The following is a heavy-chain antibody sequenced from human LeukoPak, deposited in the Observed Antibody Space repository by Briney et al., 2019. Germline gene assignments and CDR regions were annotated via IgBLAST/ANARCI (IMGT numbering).Heavy chain of an antibody. CDR1: GYTFTGYY. CDR3: ARYIMNGSGSYYNV. CDR2: INPNSGGT. V-gene: IGHV1-2*02. Sequence: ASVKVSCKASGYTFTGYYMHWVRQAPGQGLQWMGWINPNSGGTNYAQKFQGRVTMTRDTSISTAYMELSRLRSDDTAVYYCARYIMNGSGSYYNVWGQGTLVTVSS. J-gene: IGHJ4*02. D-gene: IGHD3-10*01.